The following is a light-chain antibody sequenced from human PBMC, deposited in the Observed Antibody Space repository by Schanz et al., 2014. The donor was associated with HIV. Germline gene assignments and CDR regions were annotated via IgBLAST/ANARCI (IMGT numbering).Light chain of an antibody. CDR2: DVS. CDR3: AAWDDSLNGRI. CDR1: NSDVGGYNY. Sequence: QSALTQPASVSGSPGQSITISCTGPNSDVGGYNYVSWYQQHPGKAPKLMIYDVSNRPSGVSNRFSGSKSGNTASLTISGLQAEDEADYYCAAWDDSLNGRIFGGGTKLTVL. V-gene: IGLV2-14*01. J-gene: IGLJ2*01.